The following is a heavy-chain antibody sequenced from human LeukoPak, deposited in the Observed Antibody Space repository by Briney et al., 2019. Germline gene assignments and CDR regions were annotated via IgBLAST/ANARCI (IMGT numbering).Heavy chain of an antibody. CDR1: GFLVSSKY. V-gene: IGHV3-66*01. Sequence: GGSLRLSCAASGFLVSSKYMSWVRQAPGKGLEWVSVIYSGGSTYYADSVKGRFTISRDNSKNTVYLQMNNLRAEDTAVYYCSKDDCVNGICYFDKWGQGTLVTVSS. J-gene: IGHJ4*02. D-gene: IGHD2-8*01. CDR2: IYSGGST. CDR3: SKDDCVNGICYFDK.